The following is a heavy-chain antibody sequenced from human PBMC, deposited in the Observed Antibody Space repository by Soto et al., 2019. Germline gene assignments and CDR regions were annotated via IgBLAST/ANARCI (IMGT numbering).Heavy chain of an antibody. CDR1: GYTFTSYF. J-gene: IGHJ5*02. D-gene: IGHD6-6*01. CDR2: INPSRGTT. CDR3: ARSYISSSYWFDP. Sequence: ASVKVSCKASGYTFTSYFMHWVRQAPGQGLEWMGVINPSRGTTSYAQKFQDRVTMTRGTSASTVYMELSSLRSEDTAMYYCARSYISSSYWFDPWGQGTLVTVSS. V-gene: IGHV1-46*03.